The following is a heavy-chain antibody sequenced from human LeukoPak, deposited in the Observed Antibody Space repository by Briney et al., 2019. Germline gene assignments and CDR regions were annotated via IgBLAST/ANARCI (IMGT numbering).Heavy chain of an antibody. CDR3: ARDYYGSGSYYPGTFDY. J-gene: IGHJ4*02. D-gene: IGHD3-10*01. Sequence: GSLRLSCAASGFTFSSYSMNWVRQAPGKGLEWVSSISSSSSYIYYADSVKGRFTISRDNAKNSLYLQMNSLRAEDTAVYYCARDYYGSGSYYPGTFDYWGQGTLVTVSS. V-gene: IGHV3-21*01. CDR1: GFTFSSYS. CDR2: ISSSSSYI.